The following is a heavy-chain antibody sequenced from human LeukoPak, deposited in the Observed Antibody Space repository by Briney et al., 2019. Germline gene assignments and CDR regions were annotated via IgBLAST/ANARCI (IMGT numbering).Heavy chain of an antibody. CDR3: ARAPGGYGSGSRGAFDI. J-gene: IGHJ3*02. Sequence: SETLSLTCTVSGDSISSYYWSWIRQPPGKGLEWIGYIYYRGSTNYNPSLKSRVTISVDTSKNQFSLKLSSVTAADTAVYYCARAPGGYGSGSRGAFDIWGQGPMVTVSS. D-gene: IGHD3-10*01. CDR2: IYYRGST. V-gene: IGHV4-59*13. CDR1: GDSISSYY.